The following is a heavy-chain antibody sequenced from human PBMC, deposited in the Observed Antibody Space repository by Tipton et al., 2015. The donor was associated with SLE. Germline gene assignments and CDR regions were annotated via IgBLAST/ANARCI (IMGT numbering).Heavy chain of an antibody. CDR3: ARTNQMATSSYYFDY. D-gene: IGHD5-24*01. Sequence: TLSLTCSVSGGFLSGSSYYWGWIRQPPGKGLEWIGSVSYRGDTYYNPSLKSRVTISVDTSKNQFSLKLSTVTAADTAVYYCARTNQMATSSYYFDYWGQGTLVTVSS. J-gene: IGHJ4*02. CDR2: VSYRGDT. V-gene: IGHV4-39*07. CDR1: GGFLSGSSYY.